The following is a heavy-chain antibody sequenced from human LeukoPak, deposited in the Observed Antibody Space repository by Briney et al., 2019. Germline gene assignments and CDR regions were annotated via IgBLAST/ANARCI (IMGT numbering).Heavy chain of an antibody. CDR1: GFTFGTFG. CDR2: ISYDGSNK. V-gene: IGHV3-30*03. Sequence: GRSLRLSCAASGFTFGTFGMHWVRQAPGKGLEWVAVISYDGSNKYYADSVKGRFTISRDNSKNTLYLQMNSLRAEDTAVYYCARDRPRDGYNTPTYYLDYWGQGTLVTVSS. D-gene: IGHD5-24*01. J-gene: IGHJ4*02. CDR3: ARDRPRDGYNTPTYYLDY.